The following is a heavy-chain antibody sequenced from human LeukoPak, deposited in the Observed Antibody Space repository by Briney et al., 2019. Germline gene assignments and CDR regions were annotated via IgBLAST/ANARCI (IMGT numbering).Heavy chain of an antibody. CDR2: IYYSGST. J-gene: IGHJ6*03. CDR1: GGSISSSSYY. D-gene: IGHD3-3*01. V-gene: IGHV4-39*01. Sequence: SETLSLTCTVSGGSISSSSYYWGWIRQPPGKGLEWIGSIYYSGSTYYNPSLKSRVTISVDTSKNQFSLKLSSVTAADTAVYYCARHIEGGRIWSGPYYYYMDVWGKGTTVTVSS. CDR3: ARHIEGGRIWSGPYYYYMDV.